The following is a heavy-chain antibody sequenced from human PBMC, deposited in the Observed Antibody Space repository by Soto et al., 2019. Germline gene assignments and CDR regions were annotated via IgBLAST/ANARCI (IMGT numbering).Heavy chain of an antibody. CDR1: GFSLSTSGMC. D-gene: IGHD3-22*01. CDR2: IDWDDDK. V-gene: IGHV2-70*01. J-gene: IGHJ4*02. CDR3: ARVYYYDSSGYSFDY. Sequence: SGPTLVNPTQTLTLTCTFSGFSLSTSGMCVSWIRQPPGKALEWLALIDWDDDKYYSISLKTRLTISKDTSKNQVVLTMTNMDPVDTATYYCARVYYYDSSGYSFDYWGQGTLVTVPQ.